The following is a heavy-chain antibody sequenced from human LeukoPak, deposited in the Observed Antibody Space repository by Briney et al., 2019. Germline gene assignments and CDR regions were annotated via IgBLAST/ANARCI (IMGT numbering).Heavy chain of an antibody. CDR3: AKLKGLGYCSSTSCFALDY. CDR1: GFTFSSYA. D-gene: IGHD2-2*01. Sequence: GGSLRLSCAASGFTFSSYAMSWVRQAPGKGLEWVSAISGSGGSTYYADSVKGRFTISRDNSKNTLYLQMNSLRAEDTAVYYCAKLKGLGYCSSTSCFALDYWGQGTLVTVSS. V-gene: IGHV3-23*01. J-gene: IGHJ4*02. CDR2: ISGSGGST.